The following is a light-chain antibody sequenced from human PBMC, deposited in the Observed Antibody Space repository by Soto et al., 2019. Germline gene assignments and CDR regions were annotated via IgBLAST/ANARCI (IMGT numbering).Light chain of an antibody. J-gene: IGLJ2*01. CDR3: CSYEGRTTYVV. CDR1: STDVGNYNL. Sequence: QSVLTQPASVSGSPGQSIIISCTGTSTDVGNYNLVSWYKQPPGKAPKLIIYATTRRPSGVSYRFSGSKSGNTASLTISGLQAEDEADYYCCSYEGRTTYVVFGGGTKLTVL. CDR2: ATT. V-gene: IGLV2-23*01.